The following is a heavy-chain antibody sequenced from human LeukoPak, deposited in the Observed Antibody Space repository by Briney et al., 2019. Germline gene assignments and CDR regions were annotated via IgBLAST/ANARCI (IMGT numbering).Heavy chain of an antibody. CDR3: ARSFASGTYSWYFDL. D-gene: IGHD3-10*01. J-gene: IGHJ2*01. CDR1: GGSISSSSYY. V-gene: IGHV4-39*01. Sequence: SETLSPTCTVSGGSISSSSYYWGWIRQPPGKGLEWIGSIYYSGSTYYNPSLRSRVSISVDTSKNQFSLKLSSVTAADTAVYYCARSFASGTYSWYFDLWGRGTLVTVSS. CDR2: IYYSGST.